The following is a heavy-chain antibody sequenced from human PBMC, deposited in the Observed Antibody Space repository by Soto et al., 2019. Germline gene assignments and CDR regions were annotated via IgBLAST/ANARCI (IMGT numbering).Heavy chain of an antibody. Sequence: GGSLRLSCAASGFTFSSYGMHWVRQAPGKGLEYVSVISSSSGYIYYADSVKGRFTVSRDNARNTLFLQMSGLREEDTAVYYCGRHDRVDYYYYVRGVGGQGTPVPASS. J-gene: IGHJ6*02. CDR2: ISSSSGYI. V-gene: IGHV3-21*01. D-gene: IGHD3-10*02. CDR1: GFTFSSYG. CDR3: GRHDRVDYYYYVRGV.